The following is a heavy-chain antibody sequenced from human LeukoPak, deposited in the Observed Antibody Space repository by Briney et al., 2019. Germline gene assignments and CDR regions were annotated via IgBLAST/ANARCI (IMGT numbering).Heavy chain of an antibody. CDR1: GGSVTSSGYY. J-gene: IGHJ3*02. CDR2: INYNGNI. Sequence: SETLSLTCSVSGGSVTSSGYYWVWIRQPPGKGLEWIGNINYNGNIYYNPSLKSRVTISVDTSKNRFSLKLSSVTAADTAVYYCATSYSGNYNDAFDIWGQGTMVTVSS. V-gene: IGHV4-39*02. CDR3: ATSYSGNYNDAFDI. D-gene: IGHD1-26*01.